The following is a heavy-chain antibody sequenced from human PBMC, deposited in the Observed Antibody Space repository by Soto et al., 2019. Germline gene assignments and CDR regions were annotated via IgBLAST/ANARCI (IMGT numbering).Heavy chain of an antibody. D-gene: IGHD3-16*01. Sequence: QVQLVQSGDEVKKPGASVKVSCKASGYIFVNYGIAWVRQAPGQGLEWMGWISPYTGNTHSATKVQGRLTMTKYTSTSTAYMDLGSLTSDDTAVYYCVMVDNYVTPTPQDVWGQGTTVTVSS. CDR1: GYIFVNYG. CDR3: VMVDNYVTPTPQDV. CDR2: ISPYTGNT. V-gene: IGHV1-18*01. J-gene: IGHJ6*02.